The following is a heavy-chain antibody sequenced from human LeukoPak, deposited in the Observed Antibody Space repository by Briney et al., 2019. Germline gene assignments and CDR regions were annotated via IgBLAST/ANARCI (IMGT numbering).Heavy chain of an antibody. J-gene: IGHJ6*03. V-gene: IGHV3-21*01. D-gene: IGHD3-3*01. CDR3: ARESEYYDFWSGTEDYYYMDV. CDR1: GFTFSIYN. Sequence: GGSLRLSCTASGFTFSIYNMNWVRQAPGKGLEWVSSISSSSYIYYADSVKGRFTISRDNAKNSLYLQMNSLRAEDTAVYYCARESEYYDFWSGTEDYYYMDVWGKGTTVTVSS. CDR2: ISSSSYI.